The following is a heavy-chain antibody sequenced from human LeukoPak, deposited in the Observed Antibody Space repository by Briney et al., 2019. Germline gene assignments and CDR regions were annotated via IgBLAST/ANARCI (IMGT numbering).Heavy chain of an antibody. CDR2: ISAYNGNT. Sequence: ASVKVSCKASGYTFTSYGISWVRQAPGQGLEWMGSISAYNGNTNYAQKLQGRVTMTTDTSTSTAYMELRSLRSDDTAVYYCALTEDYYDSSGTGDYWGQGTLVTVSS. V-gene: IGHV1-18*01. CDR1: GYTFTSYG. D-gene: IGHD3-22*01. J-gene: IGHJ4*02. CDR3: ALTEDYYDSSGTGDY.